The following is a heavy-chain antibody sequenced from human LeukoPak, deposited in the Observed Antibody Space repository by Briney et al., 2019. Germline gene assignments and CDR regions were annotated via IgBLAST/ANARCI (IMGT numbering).Heavy chain of an antibody. CDR1: GFTFSSYS. Sequence: KPGGSLRLSCAASGFTFSSYSMNWVRQAPGKGLEWVSSISSSSSYIYYADSVKGRFTISRDNAKSSLYLQMNSLRAEDTAVYYCARVTPSAAAGTDYWGQGTLVTVSP. J-gene: IGHJ4*02. CDR3: ARVTPSAAAGTDY. V-gene: IGHV3-21*01. D-gene: IGHD6-13*01. CDR2: ISSSSSYI.